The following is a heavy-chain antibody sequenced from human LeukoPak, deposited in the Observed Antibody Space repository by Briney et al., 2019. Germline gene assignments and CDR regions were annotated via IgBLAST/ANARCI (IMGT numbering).Heavy chain of an antibody. J-gene: IGHJ4*02. CDR1: GFTFSSYW. D-gene: IGHD3-9*01. CDR3: ARDGYDILTDYWTNFDY. Sequence: GGSLRLSCAASGFTFSSYWMHWVRQAPGKGLVWVSRINSDGSSTSYADSVKGRFTISRDNAKNTLYLQMNSLRAEDTAVYYCARDGYDILTDYWTNFDYWGQGTLVTVSS. V-gene: IGHV3-74*01. CDR2: INSDGSST.